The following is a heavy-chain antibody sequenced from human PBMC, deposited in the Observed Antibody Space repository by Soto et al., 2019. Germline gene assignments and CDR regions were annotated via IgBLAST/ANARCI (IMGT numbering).Heavy chain of an antibody. CDR1: GYTFTSYY. CDR3: ARDRYGSGSHDEGVFDYGMDV. J-gene: IGHJ6*02. D-gene: IGHD3-10*01. Sequence: ASVKVSCKASGYTFTSYYMHWVRQAPGQGLEWMGIINPSGGSTSYAQKFQGRVTMTRDTSTSTVYMELSSLRSEDTAVYYCARDRYGSGSHDEGVFDYGMDVWGQGTTVTVSS. CDR2: INPSGGST. V-gene: IGHV1-46*01.